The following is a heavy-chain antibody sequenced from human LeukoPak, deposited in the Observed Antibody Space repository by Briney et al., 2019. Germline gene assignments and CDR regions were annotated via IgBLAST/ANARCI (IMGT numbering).Heavy chain of an antibody. CDR1: GFTFSSYE. V-gene: IGHV3-48*03. Sequence: GGFLRLSCAASGFTFSSYEMNWVRQAPGKGLEWVSYISSSGSTIYYADSVKGRFTISRDNAKNSLYLQMNSLRAEDTAVYYCARGHTAVTRHFDFWGQGTLVTVSS. CDR2: ISSSGSTI. D-gene: IGHD4-17*01. CDR3: ARGHTAVTRHFDF. J-gene: IGHJ4*02.